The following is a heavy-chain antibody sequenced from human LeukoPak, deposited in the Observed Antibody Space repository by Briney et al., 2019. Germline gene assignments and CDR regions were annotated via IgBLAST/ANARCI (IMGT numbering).Heavy chain of an antibody. J-gene: IGHJ6*03. V-gene: IGHV1-69*05. CDR2: IIPIFGTA. Sequence: SVKVSCKASGGTFSSYAISWVRQAPGQGLEWMGRIIPIFGTANYAQKFQGRVTITTDESTSTAYMELSSLRSEDTAVYYCARFLGSGGYMDVWGKGTTVTVSS. CDR1: GGTFSSYA. D-gene: IGHD2-15*01. CDR3: ARFLGSGGYMDV.